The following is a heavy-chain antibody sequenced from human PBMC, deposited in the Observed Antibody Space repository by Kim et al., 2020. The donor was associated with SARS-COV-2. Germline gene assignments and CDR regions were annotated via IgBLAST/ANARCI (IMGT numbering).Heavy chain of an antibody. CDR3: VKGVEMAISGFDY. J-gene: IGHJ4*02. Sequence: GGSLRLSCAASGFTFSSYAMSWVRQAPGKGLEWVSVISGSGGSTYYADSVKGRFTISRDNSKNALFLQMNSLRAEDTAVYSCVKGVEMAISGFDYWGQGTLVTVSS. CDR2: ISGSGGST. V-gene: IGHV3-23*01. CDR1: GFTFSSYA. D-gene: IGHD1-20*01.